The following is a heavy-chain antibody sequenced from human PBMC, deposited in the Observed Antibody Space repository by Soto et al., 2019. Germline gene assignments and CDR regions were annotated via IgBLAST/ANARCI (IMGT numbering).Heavy chain of an antibody. V-gene: IGHV4-38-2*02. Sequence: KSSETLSLTCSVSNYSINSDFFWGWIRQPPGKGLEWIGSIFYTGDTYYNPSLKSRVAMSVDTSRNRFSLKLTSLTAADTAVYYCARDTNSLDPWGQGTLVTASS. CDR2: IFYTGDT. CDR3: ARDTNSLDP. D-gene: IGHD1-26*01. CDR1: NYSINSDFF. J-gene: IGHJ5*02.